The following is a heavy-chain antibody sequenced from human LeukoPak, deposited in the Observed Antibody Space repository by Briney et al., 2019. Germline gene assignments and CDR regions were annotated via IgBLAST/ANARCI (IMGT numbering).Heavy chain of an antibody. CDR1: GFTFSSYA. CDR3: AKEAPHSGSYFGPGSYYFDY. J-gene: IGHJ4*02. Sequence: PGGSLRLSCAASGFTFSSYAMSWVRQAPGKGLEWVSAMSGSGGSTYYADSVKGRFTISRDNSKNTLYLQMNSLRAEDTAVYYCAKEAPHSGSYFGPGSYYFDYWGQGTLVTVSS. V-gene: IGHV3-23*01. CDR2: MSGSGGST. D-gene: IGHD1-26*01.